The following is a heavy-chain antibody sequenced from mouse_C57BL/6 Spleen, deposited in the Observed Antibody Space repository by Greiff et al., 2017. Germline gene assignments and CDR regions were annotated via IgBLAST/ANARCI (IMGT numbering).Heavy chain of an antibody. J-gene: IGHJ4*01. CDR1: GYTFTSYW. CDR3: ARSGPLYDYDVRGYAMDY. CDR2: IHPSDSDT. V-gene: IGHV1-74*01. Sequence: VQLQQPGAELVKPGASVKVSCKASGYTFTSYWMHWVKQRPGQGLEWIGRIHPSDSDTNYNQKFKGKATLTVDKSSSTAYMQLSSLTSEDSAVYYCARSGPLYDYDVRGYAMDYWGQGTSVTVSS. D-gene: IGHD2-4*01.